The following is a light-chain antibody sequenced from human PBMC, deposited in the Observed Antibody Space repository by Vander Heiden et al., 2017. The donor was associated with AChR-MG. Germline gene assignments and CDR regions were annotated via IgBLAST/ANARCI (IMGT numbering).Light chain of an antibody. Sequence: EIVMTQSPATLSVSPGERATLSCRASQSIGSQLAWYQRKPGQAPRLLIYAASTRATGIPAKFSGSGSGTEFTLTISSLQSEDFVVYYCQQDNNWPLTFGGGTKV. J-gene: IGKJ4*01. CDR1: QSIGSQ. V-gene: IGKV3-15*01. CDR3: QQDNNWPLT. CDR2: AAS.